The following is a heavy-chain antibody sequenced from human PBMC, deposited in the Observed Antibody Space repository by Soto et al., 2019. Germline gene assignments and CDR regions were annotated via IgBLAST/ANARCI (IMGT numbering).Heavy chain of an antibody. CDR2: ISYDGSST. Sequence: GGSLRLSCAASGFTFSSYWMHWVRQAPGKGLVWVSRISYDGSSTNYADSVKGRFTISRDNARNTLYVQMNSLGAEDTGVYYCARDRLELLGHYYYGMDVWGQGTTVTAP. CDR3: ARDRLELLGHYYYGMDV. CDR1: GFTFSSYW. D-gene: IGHD3-10*01. J-gene: IGHJ6*02. V-gene: IGHV3-74*01.